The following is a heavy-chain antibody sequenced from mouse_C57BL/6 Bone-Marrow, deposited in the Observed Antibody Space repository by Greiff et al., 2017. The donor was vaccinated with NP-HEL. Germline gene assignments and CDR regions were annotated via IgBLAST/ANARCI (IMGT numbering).Heavy chain of an antibody. Sequence: VQLQQSGAELVKPGASVKLSCTASGFNIKDYYMHWVKQRTEQGLEWIGRIDPEDGETKYALKFQGKATITADTSSNTAYLQLSSLTSEDTAVYYCARPYYFDYWGQGTTLTVSS. V-gene: IGHV14-2*01. CDR2: IDPEDGET. CDR1: GFNIKDYY. CDR3: ARPYYFDY. J-gene: IGHJ2*01.